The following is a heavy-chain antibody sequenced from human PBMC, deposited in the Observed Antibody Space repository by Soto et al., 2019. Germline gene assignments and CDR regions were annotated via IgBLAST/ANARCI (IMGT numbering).Heavy chain of an antibody. CDR3: AKKGDYDILTGYFDY. Sequence: GGSLRLSCAASGFTFSSYAMSWVRQAPGKGLEWVSTISGSGGTTYYADSVKGRFTISRDNSKNTVYLQMNSLRAEDTAVYYCAKKGDYDILTGYFDYWGQGTLVTVSS. J-gene: IGHJ4*02. CDR1: GFTFSSYA. CDR2: ISGSGGTT. D-gene: IGHD3-9*01. V-gene: IGHV3-23*01.